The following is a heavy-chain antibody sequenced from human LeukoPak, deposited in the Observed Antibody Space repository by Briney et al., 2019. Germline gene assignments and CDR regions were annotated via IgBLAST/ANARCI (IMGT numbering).Heavy chain of an antibody. CDR3: AREGYCSSTSCYLDY. D-gene: IGHD2-2*01. Sequence: SVKVSCKASGGTFSSYAISWVRQAPGQGLEWMGGIIPIFGTANYAQKFQGRVTITADESTSTAYMELSSLRSEDTAVYYCAREGYCSSTSCYLDYWGQGTLVTVSS. V-gene: IGHV1-69*01. CDR2: IIPIFGTA. CDR1: GGTFSSYA. J-gene: IGHJ4*02.